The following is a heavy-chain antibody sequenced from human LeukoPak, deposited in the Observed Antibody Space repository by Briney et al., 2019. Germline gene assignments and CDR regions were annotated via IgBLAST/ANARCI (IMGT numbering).Heavy chain of an antibody. CDR1: GGSISSYY. V-gene: IGHV4-59*08. D-gene: IGHD6-6*01. CDR2: IYYSGST. CDR3: ARLVPQFSSSSIFDY. Sequence: KASETLSLTCTVSGGSISSYYWSWIRQPPGKGLEWIGYIYYSGSTNYNPSLKSRVTISVDTSKNQFSLKLSSVTAADTAVYYCARLVPQFSSSSIFDYWGQGTLVTVSS. J-gene: IGHJ4*02.